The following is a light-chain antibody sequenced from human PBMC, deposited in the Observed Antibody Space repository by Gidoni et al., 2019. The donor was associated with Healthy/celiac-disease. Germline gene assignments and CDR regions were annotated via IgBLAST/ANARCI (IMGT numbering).Light chain of an antibody. CDR2: SAA. J-gene: IGKJ4*01. CDR1: PSISSY. Sequence: IQLTQSPSSLSASVGDRVTITCRASPSISSYLNWYQQKPGKAPKLLIYSAASLQSGVPSRFSGSGSGTDFTLTISSLQPEDFATYYCQQSYSTPPLTFGGGTKVEIK. V-gene: IGKV1-39*01. CDR3: QQSYSTPPLT.